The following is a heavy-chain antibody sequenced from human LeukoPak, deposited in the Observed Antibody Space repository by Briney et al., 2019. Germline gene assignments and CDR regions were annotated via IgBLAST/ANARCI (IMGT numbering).Heavy chain of an antibody. CDR3: ARMLFREVGLGCSGGSCSAGYGMDV. CDR2: INPNSGGT. V-gene: IGHV1-2*04. D-gene: IGHD2-15*01. J-gene: IGHJ6*04. CDR1: GYTFTGYY. Sequence: ASVTVSCKASGYTFTGYYMHWERQAAGQGRGWVGWINPNSGGTNYAQKFQGWLTMTRDTSSSTAYMELSRLRSDDTAVYYCARMLFREVGLGCSGGSCSAGYGMDVWGKGTTVTVSS.